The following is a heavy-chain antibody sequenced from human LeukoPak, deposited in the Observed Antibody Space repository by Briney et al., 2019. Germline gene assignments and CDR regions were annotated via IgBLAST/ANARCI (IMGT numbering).Heavy chain of an antibody. D-gene: IGHD6-6*01. V-gene: IGHV1-69*13. CDR2: IIPIFGTA. Sequence: ASVKVSCKASGGTFSSYAISWVRQAPGQGLEWMGGIIPIFGTANYAQKFQGRVTITADESTSTAYMELSSLTSEDTAVYYCAIGKLASRRGSWFDPWGQGTLVTVSS. J-gene: IGHJ5*02. CDR3: AIGKLASRRGSWFDP. CDR1: GGTFSSYA.